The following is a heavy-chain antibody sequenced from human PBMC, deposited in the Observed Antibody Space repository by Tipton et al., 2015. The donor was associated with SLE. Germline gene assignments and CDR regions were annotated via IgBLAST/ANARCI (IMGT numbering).Heavy chain of an antibody. CDR1: GGSISSGSYY. J-gene: IGHJ4*02. CDR2: IYTSGST. Sequence: TLSLTCTVSGGSISSGSYYWSWIRQPAGKGLEWIGYIYTSGSTNYNPSLKSRVTISVDTSKNQFSLKLTSVTAADTAVYYCARDIGYGDYTGGFDYWGQGTLVTVSS. D-gene: IGHD4-17*01. V-gene: IGHV4-61*09. CDR3: ARDIGYGDYTGGFDY.